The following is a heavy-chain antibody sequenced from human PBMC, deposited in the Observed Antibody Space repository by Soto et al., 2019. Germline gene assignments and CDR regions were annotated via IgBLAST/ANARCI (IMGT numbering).Heavy chain of an antibody. CDR2: INTGNGRT. Sequence: ASVKVSCKASGYTFTTYAIHWVRQAPGQRLEWMGWINTGNGRTKYSPKFQGRVTITRDTSASTVYMELSSLRSEDTALYYCARDVHGDYVLDYWGQGTLVTASS. J-gene: IGHJ4*02. CDR3: ARDVHGDYVLDY. V-gene: IGHV1-3*04. D-gene: IGHD4-17*01. CDR1: GYTFTTYA.